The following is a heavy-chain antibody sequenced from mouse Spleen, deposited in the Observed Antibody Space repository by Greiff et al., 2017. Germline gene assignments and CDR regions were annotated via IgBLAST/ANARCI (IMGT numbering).Heavy chain of an antibody. V-gene: IGHV2-2*01. D-gene: IGHD4-1*01. CDR1: GFSLTSYG. CDR2: IWSGGST. J-gene: IGHJ3*01. CDR3: ARGGELGRRAWFAY. Sequence: VQLKESGPGLVQPSQSLSITCTVSGFSLTSYGVHWVRQSPGKGLEWLGVIWSGGSTDYNAAFISRLSISKDNSKSQVFFKMNSLQADDTAIYYCARGGELGRRAWFAYWGQGTLVTVSA.